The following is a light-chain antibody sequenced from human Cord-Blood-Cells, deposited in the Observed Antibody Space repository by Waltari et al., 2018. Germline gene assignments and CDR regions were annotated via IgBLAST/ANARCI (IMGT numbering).Light chain of an antibody. Sequence: DIQMTQSPPSLSASVGDRVTLTCRASQSISSYLNWSQQKPGKAPKRLIYAASRLQSGVPSRFSGSGSGTDFTLTISSLQPEDFATYYCQQSYSTPRTFGGGTKVEIK. CDR3: QQSYSTPRT. CDR2: AAS. J-gene: IGKJ4*01. CDR1: QSISSY. V-gene: IGKV1-39*01.